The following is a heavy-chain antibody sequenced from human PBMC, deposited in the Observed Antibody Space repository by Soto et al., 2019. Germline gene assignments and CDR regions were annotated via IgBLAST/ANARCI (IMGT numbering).Heavy chain of an antibody. CDR3: ARTGGDY. CDR2: ISYDGSLK. Sequence: QVQLVESGGGVVQPGRSLRLSCAASGFAFSTYPLHWVRQAPGKGLEWVSLISYDGSLKYYADSVKGRFTISRDNSKNTLYLQMNSLRAEDTAVYYCARTGGDYWGQGTLVTVSS. J-gene: IGHJ4*02. CDR1: GFAFSTYP. V-gene: IGHV3-30-3*01. D-gene: IGHD7-27*01.